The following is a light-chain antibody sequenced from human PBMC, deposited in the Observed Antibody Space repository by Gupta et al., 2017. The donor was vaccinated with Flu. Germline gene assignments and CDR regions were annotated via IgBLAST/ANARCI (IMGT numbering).Light chain of an antibody. CDR1: NIGSKS. CDR2: DDR. CDR3: SVWDTTRSHPV. J-gene: IGLJ2*01. Sequence: VSVAPGQTARLTCGGNNIGSKSVDWYQQKPGQAPVLVVYDDRDRPSGIPERFSGSNSGNTATLTISEVEAGDEADFYWSVWDTTRSHPVFGG. V-gene: IGLV3-21*02.